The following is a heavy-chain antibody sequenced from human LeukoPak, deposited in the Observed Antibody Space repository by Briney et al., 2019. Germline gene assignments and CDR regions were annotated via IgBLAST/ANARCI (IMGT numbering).Heavy chain of an antibody. J-gene: IGHJ6*04. D-gene: IGHD2-2*01. V-gene: IGHV3-23*01. CDR3: AKARVYCSSTSSRRNGMDV. Sequence: PGGSLRLSCAASGFTFSSYTMSWVRQAPGKGLEWVSAISGSGGSTYYADSVKGRFTISRDNSKNTLYLQMNSLRAEDTAVYYCAKARVYCSSTSSRRNGMDVWGKGTTVTVSS. CDR2: ISGSGGST. CDR1: GFTFSSYT.